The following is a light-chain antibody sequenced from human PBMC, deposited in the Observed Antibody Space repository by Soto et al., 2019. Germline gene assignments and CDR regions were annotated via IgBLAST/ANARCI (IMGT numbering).Light chain of an antibody. V-gene: IGLV2-14*01. CDR1: SSDVGAYNY. J-gene: IGLJ2*01. CDR2: DVS. Sequence: QSALTQPASVSGSPGQSITISCIGTSSDVGAYNYVSWYQQHPGKAPKLMIYDVSSRPSGVSNRFSGSKSGNTASLIISGLQAEDEADYYCSSYTSSSTLVVFGGGTKVTVL. CDR3: SSYTSSSTLVV.